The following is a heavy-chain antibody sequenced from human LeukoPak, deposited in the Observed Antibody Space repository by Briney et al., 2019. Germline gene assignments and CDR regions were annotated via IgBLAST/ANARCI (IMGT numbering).Heavy chain of an antibody. CDR2: IYSGGST. Sequence: GGSLRLSCAASGFTVSSNYMSWVRQAPGKGLEWVSVIYSGGSTYYADSVKGRFTISRDNSKNTLYLQMNSLRAEDTAVYYCAKDHYYYDSSGQGYAFDIWGQGTMVTVSS. V-gene: IGHV3-53*01. J-gene: IGHJ3*02. CDR3: AKDHYYYDSSGQGYAFDI. D-gene: IGHD3-22*01. CDR1: GFTVSSNY.